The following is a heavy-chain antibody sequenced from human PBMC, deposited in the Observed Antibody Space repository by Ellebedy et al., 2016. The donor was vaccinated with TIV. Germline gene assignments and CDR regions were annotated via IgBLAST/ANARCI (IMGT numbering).Heavy chain of an antibody. CDR3: EAFGATDY. J-gene: IGHJ4*02. D-gene: IGHD3-10*01. V-gene: IGHV3-23*05. CDR2: IYSSGGT. Sequence: GESLKISCAASGFTFSSYAMSWVRQAPGKGLEWVSAIYSSGGTYYAGSVKGRFTISRDNAKNSLYLQMNSLRDEDTAVYYCEAFGATDYWGQGTLVTVSS. CDR1: GFTFSSYA.